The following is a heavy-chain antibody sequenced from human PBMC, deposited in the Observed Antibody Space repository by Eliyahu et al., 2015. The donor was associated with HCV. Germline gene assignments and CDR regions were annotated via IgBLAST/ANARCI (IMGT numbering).Heavy chain of an antibody. CDR2: IKQDXSEK. V-gene: IGHV3-7*03. Sequence: KGLEWVANIKQDXSEKYYVDSVKGRFTISRDNAKNSLYLQMNSLRAEDTAVYYCASSDYYDSSGYVDWGQGTLVTVSS. D-gene: IGHD3-22*01. J-gene: IGHJ4*02. CDR3: ASSDYYDSSGYVD.